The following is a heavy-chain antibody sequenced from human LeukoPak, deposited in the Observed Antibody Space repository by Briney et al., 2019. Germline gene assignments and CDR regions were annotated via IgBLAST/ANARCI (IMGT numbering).Heavy chain of an antibody. CDR1: GYTFTSYG. CDR3: ARPYGSGSYSAFDI. Sequence: SVKVSCKASGYTFTSYGITWVRQAPGQGLEWMGGIIPIFGTANYAQKFQGRVTITADESTSTAYMELSSLRSEDTAVYYCARPYGSGSYSAFDIWGQGTMVTVSS. D-gene: IGHD3-10*01. J-gene: IGHJ3*02. V-gene: IGHV1-69*13. CDR2: IIPIFGTA.